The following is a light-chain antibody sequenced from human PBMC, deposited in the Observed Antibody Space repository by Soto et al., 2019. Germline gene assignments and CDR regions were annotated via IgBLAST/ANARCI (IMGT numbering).Light chain of an antibody. V-gene: IGKV3-11*01. CDR2: DAG. J-gene: IGKJ4*01. CDR1: QSVGNY. Sequence: VLTQSPATLSLSPGERATLSCRASQSVGNYLAWYQQRPGQAPRLLIYDAGNRATGIPHRFSASGSGTDFTLTISSIELADCAGYCCQQRRVRPLTFGGGNNVEIK. CDR3: QQRRVRPLT.